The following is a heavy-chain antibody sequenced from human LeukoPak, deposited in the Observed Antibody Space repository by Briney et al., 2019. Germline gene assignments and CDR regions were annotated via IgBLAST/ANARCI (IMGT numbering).Heavy chain of an antibody. J-gene: IGHJ4*02. CDR1: GFTFSSSA. CDR3: AKGRGYSSSWPPTDFDY. Sequence: PGGSLRLSCAASGFTFSSSAMSWVRQAPGKGLEWVSAISGTGGSTHYADSVKGRFTISGDNSKNTLYLQINSLRAEDTAVHYCAKGRGYSSSWPPTDFDYWGQGTLVTVSS. D-gene: IGHD6-13*01. V-gene: IGHV3-23*01. CDR2: ISGTGGST.